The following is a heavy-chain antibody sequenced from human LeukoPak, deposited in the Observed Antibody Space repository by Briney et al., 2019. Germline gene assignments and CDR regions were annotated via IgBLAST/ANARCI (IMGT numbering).Heavy chain of an antibody. CDR1: GYSFITHW. D-gene: IGHD1-1*01. V-gene: IGHV5-51*01. Sequence: GQSLKIACTGSGYSFITHWIGWVRQMPGKGLEWMAIIYPGDSDTRYSPSFQGQVTNSADKSISTTYLQWSSLKASDTAMYYFALRSGNDDAYDFWGQGTLVTVSS. J-gene: IGHJ3*01. CDR3: ALRSGNDDAYDF. CDR2: IYPGDSDT.